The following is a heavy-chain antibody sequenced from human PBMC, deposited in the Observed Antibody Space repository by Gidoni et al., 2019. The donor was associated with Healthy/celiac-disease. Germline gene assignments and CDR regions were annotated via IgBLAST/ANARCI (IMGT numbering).Heavy chain of an antibody. D-gene: IGHD6-13*01. CDR2: ISSNGGST. Sequence: EVQLVESGGGLVQPGGSLRLSCSASGFTFSSYAMHWVRQAPGKGREYVSAISSNGGSTYYADSVKGRFTISRDNSKNTLYLQMSSLRAEDTAVYYCVKVKYSSSWAVTAYFDYWGQGTLVTVSS. CDR3: VKVKYSSSWAVTAYFDY. V-gene: IGHV3-64D*06. J-gene: IGHJ4*02. CDR1: GFTFSSYA.